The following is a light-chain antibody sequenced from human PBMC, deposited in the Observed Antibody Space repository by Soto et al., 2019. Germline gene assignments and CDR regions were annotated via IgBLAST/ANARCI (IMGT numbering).Light chain of an antibody. CDR1: QSVSSY. Sequence: EIVLTQSPATLSLSPGERATLSCRASQSVSSYLAWYQQKPGQAPRLLIYDASNRATGIPARFSGSGSGTDFTLTISSLEPEDFSVYHCQQRSNSPPWTFGQGTKVEIK. CDR3: QQRSNSPPWT. J-gene: IGKJ1*01. CDR2: DAS. V-gene: IGKV3-11*01.